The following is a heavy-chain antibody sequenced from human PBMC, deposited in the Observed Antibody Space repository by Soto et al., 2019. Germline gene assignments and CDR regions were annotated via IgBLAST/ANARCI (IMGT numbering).Heavy chain of an antibody. Sequence: EVQLVESGGGLVQPGGSLRLSCAASGFTFSSYWMSWVRQAPGKRLEWVANIKEDGSDMYYVDSVKGRFTISRDNAKNSLYLQMNSLRAEDTAVYYCATEVWVYYDFWGGYSDYWGQGTLVTVSS. J-gene: IGHJ4*02. D-gene: IGHD3-3*01. V-gene: IGHV3-7*01. CDR3: ATEVWVYYDFWGGYSDY. CDR2: IKEDGSDM. CDR1: GFTFSSYW.